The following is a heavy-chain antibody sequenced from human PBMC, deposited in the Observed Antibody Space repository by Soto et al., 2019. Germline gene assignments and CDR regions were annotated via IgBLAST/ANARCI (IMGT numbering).Heavy chain of an antibody. CDR3: VRDGEYCSGGSCYSQFDY. Sequence: EVQLVESGGGLVQPGGSLRLSCAASGFTVSSNYMSWVRQAPGKGLEWVSVIYSGGSTYYADSVKGRFTISRDNSKNTLYLQMNSLRAEDTAVYYCVRDGEYCSGGSCYSQFDYWGQGTLVTVSS. V-gene: IGHV3-66*01. CDR1: GFTVSSNY. CDR2: IYSGGST. D-gene: IGHD2-15*01. J-gene: IGHJ4*02.